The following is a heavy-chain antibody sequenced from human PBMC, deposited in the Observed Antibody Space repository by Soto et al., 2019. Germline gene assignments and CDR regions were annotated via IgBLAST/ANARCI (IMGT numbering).Heavy chain of an antibody. CDR1: GFTFSSYA. V-gene: IGHV3-23*01. J-gene: IGHJ4*02. D-gene: IGHD2-8*01. Sequence: GVSLRLSCAASGFTFSSYAMSWVRQAPGKGLEWVSAISGSGGSTYYADSVKGRFTISRDNSKNTLYLQMNSLRAEDTAVYYCAKGDVLMVYLFDYWGQGTLVTVSS. CDR3: AKGDVLMVYLFDY. CDR2: ISGSGGST.